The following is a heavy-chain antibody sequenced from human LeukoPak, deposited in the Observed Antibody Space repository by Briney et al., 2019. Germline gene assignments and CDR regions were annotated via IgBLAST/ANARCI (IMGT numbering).Heavy chain of an antibody. V-gene: IGHV4-34*01. CDR2: INHSGST. CDR3: AGSQQWLRRGFDY. Sequence: SETLSLTCAVYGGSFSGYYWSWIRQPPGKGLEWIGEINHSGSTNYNPSLKSRVTISVDTSKNQFSLKLSSVTAADTAVYYCAGSQQWLRRGFDYWGQGTLVTVSS. D-gene: IGHD5-12*01. CDR1: GGSFSGYY. J-gene: IGHJ4*02.